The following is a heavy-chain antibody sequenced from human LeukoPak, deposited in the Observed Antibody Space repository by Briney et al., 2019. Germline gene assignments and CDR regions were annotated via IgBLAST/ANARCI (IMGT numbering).Heavy chain of an antibody. CDR3: ATIVGATSAFDI. CDR2: IWYDGSNK. Sequence: GGSLRLSCAASGFTFSSYGMHWVRQAPGKGLDWVAVIWYDGSNKYYADSVKGRFTISRDNSKNTLYLQMNSLRAEDTAVYYCATIVGATSAFDIWGQGTMVTVSS. D-gene: IGHD1-26*01. V-gene: IGHV3-33*01. CDR1: GFTFSSYG. J-gene: IGHJ3*02.